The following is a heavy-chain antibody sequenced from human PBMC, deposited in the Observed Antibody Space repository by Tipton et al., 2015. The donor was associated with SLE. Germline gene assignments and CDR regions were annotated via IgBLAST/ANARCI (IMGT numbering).Heavy chain of an antibody. Sequence: TLSLTCAVYGGSFSGYYWSWIRQPPGKGLEWIGSIYYSGSTYYNPSLKSRVTISVDTSKNQFSLKLSSVTAADTAVYYCARLGALGTGDYWGQGTLVTVSS. J-gene: IGHJ4*02. CDR1: GGSFSGYY. CDR2: IYYSGST. CDR3: ARLGALGTGDY. V-gene: IGHV4-34*01. D-gene: IGHD1-26*01.